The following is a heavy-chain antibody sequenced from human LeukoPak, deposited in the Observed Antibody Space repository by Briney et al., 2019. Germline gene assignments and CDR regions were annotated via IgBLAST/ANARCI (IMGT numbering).Heavy chain of an antibody. CDR3: ARVGYNKRNHFDY. CDR2: INHSGST. J-gene: IGHJ4*02. D-gene: IGHD5-24*01. V-gene: IGHV4-34*01. CDR1: GGSFSGYY. Sequence: PSETLSLTCAVYGGSFSGYYWSWIRQPPGKGLERIGEINHSGSTNYNPSLKSRVTISVDTSKNQFSLKLSSVTAADTAVYYCARVGYNKRNHFDYWGQGTLVTVSS.